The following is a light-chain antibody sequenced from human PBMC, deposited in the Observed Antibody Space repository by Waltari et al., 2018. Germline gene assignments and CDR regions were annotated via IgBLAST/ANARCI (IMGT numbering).Light chain of an antibody. V-gene: IGKV1-5*03. J-gene: IGKJ4*01. CDR1: QSISKG. Sequence: CRASQSISKGLAWYQQKPGKAPKLLIYKASTLESGVPSRFSGNGSGTEFTLTISSLQPEDFATYYCQQYNSYSLLSFGGGTKVEIK. CDR3: QQYNSYSLLS. CDR2: KAS.